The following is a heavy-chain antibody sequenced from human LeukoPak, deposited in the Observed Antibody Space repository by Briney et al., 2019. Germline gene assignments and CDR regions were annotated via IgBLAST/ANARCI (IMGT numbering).Heavy chain of an antibody. V-gene: IGHV3-7*01. J-gene: IGHJ4*02. CDR1: GFTFANSW. Sequence: GGSLRLSCAASGFTFANSWMAWVRQAPGKGLEWVANIKQDGSTKHYADSLKGRFTISRDNPKNSLFLQMNNLRADDTAIYYCTRDTIGSLDYWGQGILVPVAS. CDR2: IKQDGSTK. D-gene: IGHD1-26*01. CDR3: TRDTIGSLDY.